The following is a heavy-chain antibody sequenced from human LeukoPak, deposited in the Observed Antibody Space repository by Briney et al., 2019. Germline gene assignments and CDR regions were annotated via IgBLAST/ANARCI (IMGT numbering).Heavy chain of an antibody. D-gene: IGHD6-13*01. Sequence: ASVKVSCKVSGYTLTELSMHWVRQAPGKGLEWMGGFDPEDGETIYAQKFQGRVTMTEDTSTDTAYMELSSLRSEDTAVYYCARGWAIAAADLNWFDPWGQGTLVTVSS. CDR1: GYTLTELS. J-gene: IGHJ5*02. CDR3: ARGWAIAAADLNWFDP. V-gene: IGHV1-24*01. CDR2: FDPEDGET.